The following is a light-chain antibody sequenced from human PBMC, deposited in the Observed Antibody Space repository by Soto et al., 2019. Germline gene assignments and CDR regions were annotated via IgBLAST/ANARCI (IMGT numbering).Light chain of an antibody. CDR3: QKYNTWPRK. CDR1: QSVSSD. Sequence: EVLMTQAPATLAVSPGERVTLSWRASQSVSSDLAWYQQKPGQAPRLLIFAASTRATSIPARFTGSRSGTEFTLTISSLQSEDFAVYYCQKYNTWPRKFGQGTKVDIK. J-gene: IGKJ1*01. CDR2: AAS. V-gene: IGKV3-15*01.